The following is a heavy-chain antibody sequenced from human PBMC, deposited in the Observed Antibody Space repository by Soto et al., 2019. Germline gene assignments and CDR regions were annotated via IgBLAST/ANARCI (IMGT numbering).Heavy chain of an antibody. Sequence: GESLKISCVGSGFTFHGSTMHWVRQASGKGLEWIGLISIKPNNYATVYAASVTGRFTISRDDSNNTAYLQMNSLKTEDTAMYYCVASLESRAMESFDYWGHGALVTVSS. CDR1: GFTFHGST. CDR2: ISIKPNNYAT. D-gene: IGHD5-18*01. CDR3: VASLESRAMESFDY. V-gene: IGHV3-73*01. J-gene: IGHJ4*01.